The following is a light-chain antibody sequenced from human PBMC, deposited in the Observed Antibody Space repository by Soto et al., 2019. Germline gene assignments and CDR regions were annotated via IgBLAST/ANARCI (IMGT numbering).Light chain of an antibody. CDR3: QQYNTYPWT. V-gene: IGKV1-5*01. CDR2: DAS. Sequence: IQMTQSPATLSASVGDRVTITCRASQSISSWLAWYQQKPGKVPKLLIDDASSLESGVPSRFSGSGSGTEFTFTISSPPPDEFSTYYCQQYNTYPWTFGQGTKVEIK. J-gene: IGKJ1*01. CDR1: QSISSW.